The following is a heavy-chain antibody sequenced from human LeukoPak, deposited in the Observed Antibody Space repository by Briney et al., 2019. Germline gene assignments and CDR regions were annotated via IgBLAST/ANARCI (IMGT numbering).Heavy chain of an antibody. Sequence: GESLKISCKGSGYSFTSYWIGWVRQMPGKGLEWMGIIYPGDSDTRYSPSFQGQVTISADKSISTAYLQWSSLKASDTAMYYCTSHDYNSGPLCDPGGQGPLVTVSA. J-gene: IGHJ5*02. CDR3: TSHDYNSGPLCDP. CDR2: IYPGDSDT. V-gene: IGHV5-51*01. CDR1: GYSFTSYW. D-gene: IGHD6-19*01.